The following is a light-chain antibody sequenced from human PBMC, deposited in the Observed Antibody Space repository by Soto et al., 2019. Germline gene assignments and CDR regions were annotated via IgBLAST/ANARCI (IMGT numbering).Light chain of an antibody. CDR1: QSISSY. V-gene: IGKV1-39*01. J-gene: IGKJ5*01. CDR3: QQSYSTPSSIT. Sequence: DIQMTQSPSSLSASVGDRVTITCRASQSISSYLNWYQQKPGKAPKLLIYAASSLQSGVPSRFSGSGSGTDFTLTIGSLQPEDFATYYCQQSYSTPSSITFGQGTRLEIK. CDR2: AAS.